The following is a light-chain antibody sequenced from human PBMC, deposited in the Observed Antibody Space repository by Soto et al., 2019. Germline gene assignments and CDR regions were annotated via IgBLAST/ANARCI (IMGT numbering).Light chain of an antibody. Sequence: EIVLTQSPGTLSLSPGERATLSCRASQSVSSSYLAWYQQKPGQAPRLLIYGASSRATGTPDRFSGSGSGTDFPFTISRLEPEDFEVYYCQQYGSSSYTFGQGTKLEIK. CDR1: QSVSSSY. V-gene: IGKV3-20*01. J-gene: IGKJ2*01. CDR2: GAS. CDR3: QQYGSSSYT.